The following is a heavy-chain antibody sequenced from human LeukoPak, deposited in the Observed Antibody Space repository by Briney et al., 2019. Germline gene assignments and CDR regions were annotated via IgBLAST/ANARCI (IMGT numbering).Heavy chain of an antibody. CDR2: ISSSGSTI. J-gene: IGHJ4*02. CDR1: GFTFSDYY. V-gene: IGHV3-11*01. Sequence: GGSLRLSCAASGFTFSDYYMSWIRQAPGKGLEWFSYISSSGSTIYYADSVKGRFTISRDNAKNSLYLQMNSLRAEDTAVYYCARAASSSWTDFASWGQGTLVTVSS. CDR3: ARAASSSWTDFAS. D-gene: IGHD6-13*01.